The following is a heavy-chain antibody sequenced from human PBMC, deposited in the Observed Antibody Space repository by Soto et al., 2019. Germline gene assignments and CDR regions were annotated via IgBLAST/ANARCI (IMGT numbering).Heavy chain of an antibody. J-gene: IGHJ4*02. D-gene: IGHD4-17*01. CDR3: ARGRVFYGDYGD. Sequence: QVQLQESGPGLVKPSETLSLTCTVSGGSISSYYWSWIRQPPGKGLEWIGYIYYSGSTNYNPSLKSRVILSVDTSKNQFSLKLSSVTAADTAGYYCARGRVFYGDYGDWGQGTLVTVSS. CDR2: IYYSGST. CDR1: GGSISSYY. V-gene: IGHV4-59*01.